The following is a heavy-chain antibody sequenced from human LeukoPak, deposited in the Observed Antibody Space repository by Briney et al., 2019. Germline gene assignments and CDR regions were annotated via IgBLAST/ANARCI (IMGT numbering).Heavy chain of an antibody. V-gene: IGHV4-61*01. CDR3: AREYILTGYYFDY. CDR1: GGSFSSGSYY. D-gene: IGHD3-9*01. J-gene: IGHJ4*02. Sequence: SETLSLTCTVSGGSFSSGSYYWSWIRQPPGKGLEWIGYIYYSGSTNYNPSLKSRVTISVDTSKNQFSLKLSSVTAADTAVYYCAREYILTGYYFDYWGQGTLVTVSS. CDR2: IYYSGST.